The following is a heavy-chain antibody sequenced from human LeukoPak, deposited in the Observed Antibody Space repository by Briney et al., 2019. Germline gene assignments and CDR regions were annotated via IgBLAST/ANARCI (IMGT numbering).Heavy chain of an antibody. D-gene: IGHD3-22*01. CDR2: FDPEDGET. J-gene: IGHJ4*02. Sequence: ASVKVSCKVSGYTLTELSMHWVRQAPGKGLEWMGGFDPEDGETIYAQKFQGRVTMTEDTSTDTAYMELSSLRSEDTAVYYCATEYYYDSSGYYSSYYFDYWGQGTLVTVSS. V-gene: IGHV1-24*01. CDR1: GYTLTELS. CDR3: ATEYYYDSSGYYSSYYFDY.